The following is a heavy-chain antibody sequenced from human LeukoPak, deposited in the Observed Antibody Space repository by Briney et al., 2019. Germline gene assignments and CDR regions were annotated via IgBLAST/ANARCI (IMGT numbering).Heavy chain of an antibody. J-gene: IGHJ4*02. V-gene: IGHV3-33*01. CDR3: ARGPPPYGDYDGY. D-gene: IGHD4-17*01. CDR2: IRYDGSNK. CDR1: RFIFSSHG. Sequence: GGSLRLSCAASRFIFSSHGMHWVRQAPGKGLEWVAVIRYDGSNKYYADSVKGRFTISRDNSKNTLYLQMNSLRAEDTAVYYCARGPPPYGDYDGYWGQGTLVTVSS.